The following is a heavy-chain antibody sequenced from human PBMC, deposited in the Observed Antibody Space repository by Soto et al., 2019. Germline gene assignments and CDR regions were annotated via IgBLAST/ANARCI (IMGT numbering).Heavy chain of an antibody. CDR1: GFTFSSYA. V-gene: IGHV3-23*01. CDR3: AKLSGIATYYYYGMDV. CDR2: ISGSGGST. Sequence: SLRLSCAASGFTFSSYAMSWVRQAPGKGLEWVSAISGSGGSTYYADSVKGRFTISRDNSKNTLYLQMNSLRAEDTAVYYCAKLSGIATYYYYGMDVWGQGTTVSVSS. J-gene: IGHJ6*02. D-gene: IGHD1-26*01.